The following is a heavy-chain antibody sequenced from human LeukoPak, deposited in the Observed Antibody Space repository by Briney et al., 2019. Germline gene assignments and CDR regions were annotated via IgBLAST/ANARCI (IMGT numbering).Heavy chain of an antibody. V-gene: IGHV4-38-2*02. D-gene: IGHD3-10*01. CDR1: GYSINSGFY. CDR2: IYHGGST. J-gene: IGHJ5*02. CDR3: ARERFGFGELLDWFDP. Sequence: SETLSLTCTVSGYSINSGFYWGWIRQPPGKGLEWIGSIYHGGSTHYKSSLKSRVTISVDTSKNQFSLKLSSVTAADTAVYYCARERFGFGELLDWFDPWGQGTLVTVSS.